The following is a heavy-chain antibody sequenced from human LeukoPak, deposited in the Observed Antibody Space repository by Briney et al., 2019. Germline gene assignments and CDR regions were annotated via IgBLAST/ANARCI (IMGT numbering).Heavy chain of an antibody. CDR2: ISGSGGST. V-gene: IGHV3-23*01. CDR1: GFTFSSYG. J-gene: IGHJ4*02. D-gene: IGHD3-9*01. CDR3: AKSLRYFDWLSYIFDY. Sequence: GGSLRLSCAASGFTFSSYGMSWVRQAPGKGLEWVSAISGSGGSTYYADSVKGRFTISRDNSKNTLYLQMNSLRAEDTAVYYCAKSLRYFDWLSYIFDYWGQGTLVTVSS.